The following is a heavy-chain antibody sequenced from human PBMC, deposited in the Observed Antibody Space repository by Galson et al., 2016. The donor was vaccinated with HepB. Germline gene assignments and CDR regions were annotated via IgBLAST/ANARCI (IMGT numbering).Heavy chain of an antibody. Sequence: SLRLSCAASGFTFNSFEMNWVRQAPGKGLGWLSYISSSGTTKYYADSVKGRFTISRDNARNSLYLQMNSLRVEDTAVYYCARDLVYPGDYGKYYYYGMDVWGQGTTVTVSS. CDR1: GFTFNSFE. D-gene: IGHD4-17*01. J-gene: IGHJ6*02. CDR3: ARDLVYPGDYGKYYYYGMDV. V-gene: IGHV3-48*03. CDR2: ISSSGTTK.